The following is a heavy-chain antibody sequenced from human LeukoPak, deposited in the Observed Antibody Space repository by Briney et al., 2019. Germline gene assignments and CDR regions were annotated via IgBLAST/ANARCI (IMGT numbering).Heavy chain of an antibody. D-gene: IGHD5-24*01. CDR1: GFTFGDYA. V-gene: IGHV3-49*03. Sequence: GGSLRLSCTASGFTFGDYAMSWFRQAPGKGLEWVGFIRSKAYGGTTEYAASVKGRFTISRDDSKSIAYLQMNSLKTEDTAVYYCTRFRGRDGYNGPDYWGQGTLVTVSS. CDR2: IRSKAYGGTT. J-gene: IGHJ4*02. CDR3: TRFRGRDGYNGPDY.